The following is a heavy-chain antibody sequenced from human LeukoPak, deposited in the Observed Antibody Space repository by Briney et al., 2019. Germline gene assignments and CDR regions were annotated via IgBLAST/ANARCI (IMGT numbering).Heavy chain of an antibody. J-gene: IGHJ4*02. D-gene: IGHD3-10*01. CDR3: ARGGTFGEPFSRS. CDR2: INQSGIT. CDR1: GGSFSGFY. V-gene: IGHV4-34*01. Sequence: SETLSLTCAVYGGSFSGFYWTWIRQPPGRGLEWIGEINQSGITNYSPSLKSRMVISVDTSKKQFSLKLNSVTAADTAVYYCARGGTFGEPFSRSWGQGTLVTVSS.